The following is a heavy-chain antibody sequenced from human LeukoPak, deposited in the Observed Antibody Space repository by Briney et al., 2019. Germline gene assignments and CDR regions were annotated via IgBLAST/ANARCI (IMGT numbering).Heavy chain of an antibody. CDR2: IKQDGSEK. V-gene: IGHV3-7*02. CDR3: ARGPVTTVTTPWFDP. D-gene: IGHD4-17*01. J-gene: IGHJ5*02. Sequence: GGSLRLSCAVSGFSFNNYWMSWVRQAPGKGLEWVANIKQDGSEKYYVDSVKGRFSISRDNAKNSLYLQMNSLRAEDTAVYYCARGPVTTVTTPWFDPWGQGTLVTVSS. CDR1: GFSFNNYW.